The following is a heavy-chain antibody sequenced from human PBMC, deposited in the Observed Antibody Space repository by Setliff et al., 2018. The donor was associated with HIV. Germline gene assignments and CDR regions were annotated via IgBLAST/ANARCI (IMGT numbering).Heavy chain of an antibody. CDR1: GFTFSNYV. CDR2: SSGSGVNS. V-gene: IGHV3-23*01. Sequence: GGSLRLSCAASGFTFSNYVINWVRQATKKGLEWISGSSGSGVNSYYADSVKGRFTISRDNSKNTVYLKMNSLRAEDTAVYYCAKTSNTGYLFCSDYWGQGTLVTVSS. CDR3: AKTSNTGYLFCSDY. D-gene: IGHD3-9*01. J-gene: IGHJ4*02.